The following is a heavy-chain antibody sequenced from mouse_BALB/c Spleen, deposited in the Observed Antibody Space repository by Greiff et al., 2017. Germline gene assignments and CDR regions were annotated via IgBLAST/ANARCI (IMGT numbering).Heavy chain of an antibody. V-gene: IGHV1-55*01. D-gene: IGHD2-1*01. CDR2: IYPGSGST. Sequence: VQLQQPGAELVKPGTSVKLSCKASGYNFTSYWINWVKLRPGQGLEWIGDIYPGSGSTNYNEKFKSKATLTVDTSSSTAYMQLSSLASEDSALYYCARSDEYGNRCAMEYWGQGTSVTVSS. CDR1: GYNFTSYW. J-gene: IGHJ4*01. CDR3: ARSDEYGNRCAMEY.